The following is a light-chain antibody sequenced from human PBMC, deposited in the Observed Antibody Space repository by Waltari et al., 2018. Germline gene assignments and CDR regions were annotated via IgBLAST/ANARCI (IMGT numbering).Light chain of an antibody. Sequence: QSPLTHPASVSGSPGQSITLSCPAAFRDVGAYDYVSWHHQLPGSAPKLLFYDVTHRPSGVSDRLSGSKSGNTASLTISGLQPEDEADYYCSSYTTRGTWVFGGGTKLTVL. CDR2: DVT. J-gene: IGLJ3*02. V-gene: IGLV2-14*03. CDR3: SSYTTRGTWV. CDR1: FRDVGAYDY.